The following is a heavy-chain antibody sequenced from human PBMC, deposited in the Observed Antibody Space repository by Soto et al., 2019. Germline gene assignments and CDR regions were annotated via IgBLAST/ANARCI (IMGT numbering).Heavy chain of an antibody. CDR2: INQDGSEK. Sequence: EVQLMESGGGLVQPGWSLRLSCAASGFTFSTYWMDWVRQTPGKGLEWVANINQDGSEKNYVDSVKGRFTISRDNAKNSLYLQMSSLTAEDSALYYCSRSLNSWGQGTLVTVSS. V-gene: IGHV3-7*01. CDR1: GFTFSTYW. J-gene: IGHJ4*02. CDR3: SRSLNS.